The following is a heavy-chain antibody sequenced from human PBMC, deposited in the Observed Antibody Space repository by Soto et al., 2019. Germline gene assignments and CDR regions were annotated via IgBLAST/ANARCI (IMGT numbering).Heavy chain of an antibody. CDR2: IYYSGST. D-gene: IGHD6-19*01. V-gene: IGHV4-39*01. J-gene: IGHJ4*02. CDR3: ATYSGSSGWYDY. Sequence: SETLSLTCTVSGGSISSSSYYWGWIRQPPGKGLEWIGSIYYSGSTYYNPSPKSRVTISVDTSKNQFSLKLSSVTAADTAVYYCATYSGSSGWYDYWGQGTLVTVSS. CDR1: GGSISSSSYY.